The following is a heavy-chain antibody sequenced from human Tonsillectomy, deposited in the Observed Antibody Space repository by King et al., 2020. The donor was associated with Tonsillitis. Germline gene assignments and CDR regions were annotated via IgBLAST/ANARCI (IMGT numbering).Heavy chain of an antibody. V-gene: IGHV2-5*01. D-gene: IGHD5-18*01. CDR2: IYWNDDK. J-gene: IGHJ4*02. CDR3: AHRRTDTDIVTGFDY. Sequence: ITLKESGPTVVKPTQTLTLTCTFSGFSLSTSGVGVGWIRQPPGKALEWLALIYWNDDKRYSPSLKSRLTITKDTSKNQVVLTMTNMDPVDTATYYCAHRRTDTDIVTGFDYWGQGTLVTVSS. CDR1: GFSLSTSGVG.